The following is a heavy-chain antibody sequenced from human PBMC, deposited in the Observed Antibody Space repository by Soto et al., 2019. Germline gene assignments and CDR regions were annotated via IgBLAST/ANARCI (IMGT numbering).Heavy chain of an antibody. CDR1: GYPFTSYY. CDR2: INPTDGTT. V-gene: IGHV1-46*01. CDR3: AACGSDGGYCDN. D-gene: IGHD3-16*01. J-gene: IGHJ4*02. Sequence: QVQLVQSEAELRKPGTSVKVSCKTSGYPFTSYYMNWVRQAPGQGLEWMGEINPTDGTTTFAQKFHGRLTKTRDPSTSTVYMGLSSLRVDDTAVYYCAACGSDGGYCDNGGQGTLVAVSS.